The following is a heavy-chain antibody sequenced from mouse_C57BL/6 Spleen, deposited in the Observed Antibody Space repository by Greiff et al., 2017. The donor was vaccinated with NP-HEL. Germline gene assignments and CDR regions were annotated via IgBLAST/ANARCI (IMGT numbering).Heavy chain of an antibody. J-gene: IGHJ3*01. CDR3: ASYDYDSFFAY. CDR1: GFTFSDYG. D-gene: IGHD2-4*01. V-gene: IGHV5-17*01. Sequence: EVKLVESGGGLVKPGGSLKLSCAASGFTFSDYGMHWVRQAPEKGLEWVAYISSGSSTIYYADTVKGRFTISRDNAKNTLFLQMTSLRSEDTAMYYCASYDYDSFFAYWGQRTLVTVSA. CDR2: ISSGSSTI.